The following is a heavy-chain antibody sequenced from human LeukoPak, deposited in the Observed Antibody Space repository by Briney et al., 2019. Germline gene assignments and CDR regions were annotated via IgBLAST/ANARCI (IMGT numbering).Heavy chain of an antibody. V-gene: IGHV3-74*01. Sequence: GGSLRLSCAASGFAFSSYWMHWVRQAPGKGLVWVSRINTDGSSISYAGSVKGRVTVSRDNAKNTLYLQMNSLRAGDTAVYYCLPDSLGYCSSTSCETGDWFDPWGQGTLVTVSS. CDR3: LPDSLGYCSSTSCETGDWFDP. CDR1: GFAFSSYW. D-gene: IGHD2-2*01. J-gene: IGHJ5*02. CDR2: INTDGSSI.